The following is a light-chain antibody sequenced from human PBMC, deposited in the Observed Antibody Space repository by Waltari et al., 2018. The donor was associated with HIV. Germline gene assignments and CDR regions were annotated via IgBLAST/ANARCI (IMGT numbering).Light chain of an antibody. CDR2: GVS. CDR3: QQYFRLPRT. CDR1: QSVGRSY. Sequence: EIVLTQAPGILSLSPGERATLSCRASQSVGRSYLAWYQQRPGQSPRLLISGVSSRATGIPDRFSGSGSGTDFSLTISRLEPEDFAVYYCQQYFRLPRTFGQGTELEIK. V-gene: IGKV3-20*01. J-gene: IGKJ2*01.